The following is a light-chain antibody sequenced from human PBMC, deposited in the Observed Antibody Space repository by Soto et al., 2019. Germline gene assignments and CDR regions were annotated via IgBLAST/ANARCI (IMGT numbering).Light chain of an antibody. V-gene: IGKV1-9*01. CDR2: PAS. J-gene: IGKJ1*01. Sequence: IHLAHSPSFLSTSVVDRVTITCRGNQGIGSYLAWYQQKPGKAPKLLICPASTLQSGVPSRFSGSGSGTEFTLTISSLQPEDFATYYCQQLNSYPRTFGQGTKVDIK. CDR1: QGIGSY. CDR3: QQLNSYPRT.